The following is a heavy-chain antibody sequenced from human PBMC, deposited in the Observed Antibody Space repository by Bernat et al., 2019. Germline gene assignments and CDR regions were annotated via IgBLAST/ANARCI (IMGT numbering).Heavy chain of an antibody. D-gene: IGHD3-10*01. CDR1: GGSVSSGSYY. CDR2: VFYSGST. CDR3: ARGRGPGSGSYFDY. Sequence: QVQLQESGPGLVKPSETLSLTCSVSGGSVSSGSYYWSWIRQPPGKGLEWIGYVFYSGSTNYNPSLKSRLTISVDTSKNQFSLKLSSVTAADTAVYYCARGRGPGSGSYFDYWGQGTLVTVSS. V-gene: IGHV4-61*01. J-gene: IGHJ4*02.